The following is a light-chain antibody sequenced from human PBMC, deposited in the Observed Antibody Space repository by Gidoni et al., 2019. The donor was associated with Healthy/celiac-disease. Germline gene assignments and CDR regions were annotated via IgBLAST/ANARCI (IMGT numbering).Light chain of an antibody. Sequence: DIQMTQSHSTLSASVGEKVTITCRASQSISSWLAWYQQKPGKAPKLLIYDASSLESGVPSRFSGSGSGTEFTLTISSLQPDDFATYYCQQYNSYSITFGQGTRLEIK. CDR1: QSISSW. J-gene: IGKJ5*01. CDR2: DAS. CDR3: QQYNSYSIT. V-gene: IGKV1-5*01.